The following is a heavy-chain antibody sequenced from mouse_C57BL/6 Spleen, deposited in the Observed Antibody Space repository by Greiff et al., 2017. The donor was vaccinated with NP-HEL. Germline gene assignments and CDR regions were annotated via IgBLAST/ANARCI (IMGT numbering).Heavy chain of an antibody. CDR3: ARADGNYMDY. CDR1: GYTFPSYW. Sequence: QVQLQQPGAELVMPGASVKLSCKASGYTFPSYWMYWVKQRPGQGLEWIGEIDPSDSYTNYNQKFKGESTLSVDKSSSTAYMQLSRLTSEDSAVYYCARADGNYMDYWGQGTTLTVSS. J-gene: IGHJ2*01. D-gene: IGHD2-3*01. V-gene: IGHV1-69*01. CDR2: IDPSDSYT.